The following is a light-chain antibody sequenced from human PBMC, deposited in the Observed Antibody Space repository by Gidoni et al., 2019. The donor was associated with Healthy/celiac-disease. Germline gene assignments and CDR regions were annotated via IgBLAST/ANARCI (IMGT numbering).Light chain of an antibody. J-gene: IGKJ2*01. V-gene: IGKV1-33*01. CDR1: QDISNY. CDR3: QQYDNPPHFFT. CDR2: DAS. Sequence: DIQMTQSPSSLSASVGDRVTITCQASQDISNYLNWYQQKPGKAPKLLIYDASNLETGVPSRFSGSGSGTDFTFTISSLQPEDIATYYCQQYDNPPHFFTFGQGTKLEIK.